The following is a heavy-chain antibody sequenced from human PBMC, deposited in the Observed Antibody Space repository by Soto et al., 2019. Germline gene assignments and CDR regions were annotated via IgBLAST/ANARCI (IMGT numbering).Heavy chain of an antibody. D-gene: IGHD1-26*01. CDR3: AKDLDSGSGAYYSYGMDV. V-gene: IGHV3-9*01. Sequence: EVQLVESGGGLVQPGRSLRLSCAASGFTFDDYAMHWVRQAPGKGLEWISGISWSSGSTDYAESVKGRFTISRDNAKNCLYRQMSSLRAEDTALYYCAKDLDSGSGAYYSYGMDVWGQGTTVTVSS. CDR1: GFTFDDYA. J-gene: IGHJ6*02. CDR2: ISWSSGST.